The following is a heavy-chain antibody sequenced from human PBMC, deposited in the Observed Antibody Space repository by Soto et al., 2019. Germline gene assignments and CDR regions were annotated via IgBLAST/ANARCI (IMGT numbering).Heavy chain of an antibody. Sequence: SETLSLTCTVSGGSISSVGYYWSWIRQHPGKGLEWIGYIYYSGSTYYNPSLKSRVTISVDTSKNQFSLKLSSVTAADTAVYYCARDRCSGGSCPDAFDIWGQGTMVTVSS. CDR2: IYYSGST. J-gene: IGHJ3*02. D-gene: IGHD2-15*01. CDR3: ARDRCSGGSCPDAFDI. V-gene: IGHV4-31*03. CDR1: GGSISSVGYY.